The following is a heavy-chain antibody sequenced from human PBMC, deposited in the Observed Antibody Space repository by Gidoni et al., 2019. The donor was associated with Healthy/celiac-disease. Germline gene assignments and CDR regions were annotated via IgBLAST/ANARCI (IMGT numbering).Heavy chain of an antibody. D-gene: IGHD1-1*01. J-gene: IGHJ2*01. CDR1: GFTFDDYA. Sequence: EVQLVESGGGLVQPGRSLRLSCAASGFTFDDYAMHWVRQAPGKGLEWVSGISWNSGSIGYADSVKGRFTISRDNAKNSLYLQMNSLRAEDTALYYCAKDIGGPSTQQHWYFDLWGRGPLVTVSS. V-gene: IGHV3-9*01. CDR3: AKDIGGPSTQQHWYFDL. CDR2: ISWNSGSI.